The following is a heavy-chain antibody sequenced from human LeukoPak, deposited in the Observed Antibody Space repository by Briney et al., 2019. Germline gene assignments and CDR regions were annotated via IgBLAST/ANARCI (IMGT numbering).Heavy chain of an antibody. CDR1: GFTFSSYA. J-gene: IGHJ4*02. CDR2: ISGSGGST. V-gene: IGHV3-23*01. Sequence: GGSLRLSCAASGFTFSSYAMSWVRQAPGKGLEWVSAISGSGGSTYYADSVKGRFTISRDSSKNTLYLQMNSLRAEDTAVYYCAKDFTFGGVPNDYWGQGTLVTVSS. CDR3: AKDFTFGGVPNDY. D-gene: IGHD3-16*01.